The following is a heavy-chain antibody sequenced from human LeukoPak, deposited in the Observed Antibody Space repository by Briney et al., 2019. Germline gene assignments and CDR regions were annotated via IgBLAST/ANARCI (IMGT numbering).Heavy chain of an antibody. J-gene: IGHJ4*02. CDR1: GYTFTSYG. CDR3: ARVYCSSTSCYFSTFDH. V-gene: IGHV1-18*01. D-gene: IGHD2-2*01. Sequence: ASVEVSCKASGYTFTSYGISWVRQAPGQGLEWMGWISAYNGNTNYAQKLQGRVTMTTDTSTSTAYMELRSLRSDDTAVYYCARVYCSSTSCYFSTFDHWGQGTLVTVSS. CDR2: ISAYNGNT.